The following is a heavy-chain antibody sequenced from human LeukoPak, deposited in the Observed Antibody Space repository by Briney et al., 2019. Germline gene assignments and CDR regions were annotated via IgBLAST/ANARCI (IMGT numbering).Heavy chain of an antibody. V-gene: IGHV1-8*03. D-gene: IGHD4-17*01. CDR2: MNPKSGNT. Sequence: VSVKVSCKASGYTFTRYDINWVRQATGQGLEWMGWMNPKSGNTGHAQRFQGRVTTTRDTSISTVYMELSSLRSEDTAVYFCARVDYGDYAGEDYWGQGTLVTVSS. CDR1: GYTFTRYD. CDR3: ARVDYGDYAGEDY. J-gene: IGHJ4*02.